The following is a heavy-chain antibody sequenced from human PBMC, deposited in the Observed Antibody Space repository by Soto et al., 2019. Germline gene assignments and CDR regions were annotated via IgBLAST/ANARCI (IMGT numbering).Heavy chain of an antibody. Sequence: SETLSLTCAVYGGSFSGYYWSWIRQPPGKGLEWIGEINHSGSTNYNPSLKSRVTISVDTSKNQFSLKLSSVTAADTAVYYCARGMITFGGVNLHGYYLDVWGKGTTVTVSS. CDR1: GGSFSGYY. J-gene: IGHJ6*03. CDR2: INHSGST. D-gene: IGHD3-16*01. CDR3: ARGMITFGGVNLHGYYLDV. V-gene: IGHV4-34*01.